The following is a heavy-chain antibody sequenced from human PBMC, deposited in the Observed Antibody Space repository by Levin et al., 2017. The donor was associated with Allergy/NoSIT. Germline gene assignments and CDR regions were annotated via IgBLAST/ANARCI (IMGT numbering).Heavy chain of an antibody. V-gene: IGHV4-59*01. CDR1: GGSIRSYY. CDR3: ARLFSSSHGMDV. D-gene: IGHD6-13*01. CDR2: IYYSGST. Sequence: SQTLSLTCTVSGGSIRSYYWSWIRQPPGKGLEWIGYIYYSGSTNYNPSLKSRVTISVDTSKNQFSLKLSSVTAADTAVYYCARLFSSSHGMDVWGQGTTVTVSS. J-gene: IGHJ6*02.